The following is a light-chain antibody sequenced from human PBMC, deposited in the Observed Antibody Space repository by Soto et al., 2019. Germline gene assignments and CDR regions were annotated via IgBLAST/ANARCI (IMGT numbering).Light chain of an antibody. Sequence: EIVMTHSPATLSVSPGEGATLSCSASQSVGSNLAWYQQKPGQAPRLLIYGASTRATGIPARFSGGGSGTEFTLTISSLQSEDFGVYFCQQYNNWPPITFGQGTRLEI. J-gene: IGKJ5*01. CDR2: GAS. CDR3: QQYNNWPPIT. CDR1: QSVGSN. V-gene: IGKV3D-15*01.